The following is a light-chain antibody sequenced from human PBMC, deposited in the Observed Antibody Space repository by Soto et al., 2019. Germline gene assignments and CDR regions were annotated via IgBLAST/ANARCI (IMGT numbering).Light chain of an antibody. V-gene: IGLV3-21*04. CDR1: NIGEKS. Sequence: SYELTQPPSVSVAPGKTASITCGGNNIGEKSVHWYQQRSDQAPVLVIMYDSDRPSGIPERVSGSNSGNMATLTISRVEAGDEADYYCQVWDKSADHPVFGGGTQLTVL. CDR2: YDS. CDR3: QVWDKSADHPV. J-gene: IGLJ3*02.